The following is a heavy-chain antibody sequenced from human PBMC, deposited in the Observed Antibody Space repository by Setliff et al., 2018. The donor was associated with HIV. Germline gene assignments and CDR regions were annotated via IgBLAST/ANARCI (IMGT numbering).Heavy chain of an antibody. J-gene: IGHJ4*02. CDR1: GGSISSSNW. D-gene: IGHD3-22*01. V-gene: IGHV4-4*02. CDR2: IYHIGNT. Sequence: SETLSLTCAVSGGSISSSNWWSLVRQPPGKGLEWIGEIYHIGNTNYNTFLKSRVTISVDTSKNQFSLKLMSVTAADTAVYYCARGDVRAVYDSSGFHFDYWGQGTLVTVSS. CDR3: ARGDVRAVYDSSGFHFDY.